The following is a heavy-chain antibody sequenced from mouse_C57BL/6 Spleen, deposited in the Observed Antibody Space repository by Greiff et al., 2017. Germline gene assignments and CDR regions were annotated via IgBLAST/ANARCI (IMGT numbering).Heavy chain of an antibody. V-gene: IGHV5-17*01. Sequence: DVMLVESGGGLVKPGGSLKLSCAASGFTFSDYGMHWVRQAPEKGLEWVAYISSGSSTIYYADTVKGRFTISRDNAKNTLFLQMTSLRSEDTAMYYCARPLDGYYRYFDVWGTGTTVTVSS. CDR2: ISSGSSTI. CDR1: GFTFSDYG. D-gene: IGHD2-3*01. CDR3: ARPLDGYYRYFDV. J-gene: IGHJ1*03.